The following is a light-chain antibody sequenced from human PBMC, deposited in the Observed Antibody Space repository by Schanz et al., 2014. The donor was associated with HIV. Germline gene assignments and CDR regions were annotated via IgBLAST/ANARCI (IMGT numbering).Light chain of an antibody. Sequence: SYELTQPPSVSVAPGKTARITCGGGNLGSKRVHWYQQKPGQAPVLVIYYDEDRPSGIPERFSGSNSGNTATLTISGLQSDDEAYYHCCSYAGTYTWVFGGGTKLTVL. CDR1: NLGSKR. J-gene: IGLJ3*02. CDR3: CSYAGTYTWV. CDR2: YDE. V-gene: IGLV3-21*01.